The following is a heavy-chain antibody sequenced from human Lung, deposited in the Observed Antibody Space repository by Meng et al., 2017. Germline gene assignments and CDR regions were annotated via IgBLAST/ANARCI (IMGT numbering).Heavy chain of an antibody. CDR3: GRGDPDY. J-gene: IGHJ4*02. CDR2: INPDGSDK. Sequence: GESLKISCAASRLTFSNYWMNWVRQAPGKGLEWVANINPDGSDKYYVDSVKGRFTISRDNANNLLYLQMNSLRAEDTAVYYCGRGDPDYWGQGTLVTV. CDR1: RLTFSNYW. V-gene: IGHV3-7*04.